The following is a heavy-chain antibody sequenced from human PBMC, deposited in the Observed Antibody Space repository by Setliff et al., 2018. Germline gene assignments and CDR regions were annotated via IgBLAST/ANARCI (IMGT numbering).Heavy chain of an antibody. CDR1: GGSISSGNYY. J-gene: IGHJ6*03. CDR3: ARHKSNGSGSYPSLYMDV. D-gene: IGHD3-10*01. V-gene: IGHV4-39*01. Sequence: SETLSLTCRVSGGSISSGNYYWGLIRQPPGKGLEWVATIYYSGSKYSNPSLKSRLIISVDAPDNQFSVKLSSVTAADTAVYYCARHKSNGSGSYPSLYMDVWGKGIMVTVSS. CDR2: IYYSGSK.